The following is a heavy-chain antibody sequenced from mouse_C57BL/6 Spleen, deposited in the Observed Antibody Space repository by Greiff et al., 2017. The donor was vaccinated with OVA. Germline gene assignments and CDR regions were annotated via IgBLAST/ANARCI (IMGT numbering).Heavy chain of an antibody. V-gene: IGHV1-52*01. CDR1: GYTFTSYW. Sequence: QVQLQQPGAELVRPGSSVKLSCKASGYTFTSYWMHWVKQRPIQGLEWIGNIDPSDSETHYNQKFKDKATLTVDKSSSTAYMQLSSLTSEDSAVYYCARYHDYDLYFDYWGQGTTLTVSS. CDR3: ARYHDYDLYFDY. J-gene: IGHJ2*01. CDR2: IDPSDSET. D-gene: IGHD2-4*01.